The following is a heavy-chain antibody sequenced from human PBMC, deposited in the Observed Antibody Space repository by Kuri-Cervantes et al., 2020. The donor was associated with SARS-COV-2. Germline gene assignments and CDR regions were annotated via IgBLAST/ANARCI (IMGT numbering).Heavy chain of an antibody. CDR3: ARAYSGSYYSWFDP. Sequence: GESLKISCAASGFTFSSYAMSWVRQAPGKGLEWVSAISGSGGSTYYADSVKGRFTISRDNSKNTLYLQMNSLRAEDTAVYYCARAYSGSYYSWFDPWGQGTLVTVSS. V-gene: IGHV3-23*01. D-gene: IGHD1-26*01. CDR1: GFTFSSYA. J-gene: IGHJ5*02. CDR2: ISGSGGST.